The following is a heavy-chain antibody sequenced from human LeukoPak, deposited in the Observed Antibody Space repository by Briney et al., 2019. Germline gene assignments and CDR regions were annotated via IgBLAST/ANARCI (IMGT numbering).Heavy chain of an antibody. D-gene: IGHD1-26*01. CDR2: IYYSGST. CDR1: GGSISSYY. Sequence: KASETLSLTCTVSGGSISSYYWSWIRQPPGKGLEWTGYIYYSGSTKNNPSLKSRVTISVDTSKNQFSLKLSSVTAADTAVYYCASGSYYFDYWGQGTLVTVSS. V-gene: IGHV4-59*08. CDR3: ASGSYYFDY. J-gene: IGHJ4*02.